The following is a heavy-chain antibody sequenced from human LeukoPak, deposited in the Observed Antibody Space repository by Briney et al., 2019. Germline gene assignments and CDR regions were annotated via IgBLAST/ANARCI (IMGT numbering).Heavy chain of an antibody. D-gene: IGHD3-22*01. V-gene: IGHV1-2*02. CDR2: INPNSGGT. J-gene: IGHJ4*02. Sequence: ASVKVSCKASGYTFTGYYMHWVRQAPGQGREWMGWINPNSGGTNYAQKFQGRVTMTRDTSISTAYMELSRLRSDDTAVYYCARIEYYYDSSGYYLPYWGQGTLVTVSS. CDR3: ARIEYYYDSSGYYLPY. CDR1: GYTFTGYY.